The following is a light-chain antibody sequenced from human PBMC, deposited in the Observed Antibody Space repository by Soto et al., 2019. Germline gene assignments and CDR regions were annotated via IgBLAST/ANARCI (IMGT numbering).Light chain of an antibody. CDR1: QSVSSN. V-gene: IGKV3-15*01. CDR2: GAS. CDR3: QQYNNWPRT. Sequence: EIVMTQSPATLSVSPGERATLSCRASQSVSSNLAWYQQKPGQAPRLLLYGASTRATGIPARFSGSGSGTEFTLTISGMQSGDFAVYYCQQYNNWPRTFGQGTKVEIK. J-gene: IGKJ1*01.